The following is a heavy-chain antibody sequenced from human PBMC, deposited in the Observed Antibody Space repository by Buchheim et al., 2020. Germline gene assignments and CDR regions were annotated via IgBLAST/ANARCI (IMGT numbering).Heavy chain of an antibody. CDR3: AREGRPEIWEGATDELDP. J-gene: IGHJ5*01. V-gene: IGHV1-2*02. D-gene: IGHD4/OR15-4a*01. Sequence: QVQLVQSGPEVKKSGASVKVSCKASGYTFSGYDLHWVRQAPGQGLEWMGMINPNSGSTNYAQNFQGRVTMTRDTSTSTVYMELSRLRSEDTAVYYCAREGRPEIWEGATDELDPWGQGT. CDR1: GYTFSGYD. CDR2: INPNSGST.